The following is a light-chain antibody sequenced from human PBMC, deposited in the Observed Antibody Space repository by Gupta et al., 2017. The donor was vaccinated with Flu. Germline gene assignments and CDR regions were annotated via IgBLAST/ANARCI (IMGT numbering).Light chain of an antibody. Sequence: ENVLTQSPGTLSLSPGERATLSCRASQSISSTYLAWYQQKPGQAPRLLIYGAFNRASGIPDRFSGSGSGTDFTLTISRLEPEDFAVYYCQQAGSSSITFGGGTKVEIK. V-gene: IGKV3-20*01. J-gene: IGKJ4*01. CDR3: QQAGSSSIT. CDR1: QSISSTY. CDR2: GAF.